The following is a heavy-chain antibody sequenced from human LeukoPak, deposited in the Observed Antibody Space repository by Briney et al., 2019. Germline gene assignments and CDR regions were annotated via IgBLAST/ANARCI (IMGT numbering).Heavy chain of an antibody. Sequence: ASVKVSCKASGYTFTSYGISWVRQAPGQGLEWVGWINSYNGNTNYAQKLQGRVTLTTDTSTSTAYMELRSLRSDDTAVYYCARQITMIVVVINDPFDIWGQGTMVTVSS. CDR3: ARQITMIVVVINDPFDI. J-gene: IGHJ3*02. D-gene: IGHD3-22*01. V-gene: IGHV1-18*01. CDR1: GYTFTSYG. CDR2: INSYNGNT.